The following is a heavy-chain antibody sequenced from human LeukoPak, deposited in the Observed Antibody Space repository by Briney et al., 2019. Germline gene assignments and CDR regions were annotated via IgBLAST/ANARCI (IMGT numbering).Heavy chain of an antibody. CDR3: ARVIPGTPVAFDI. J-gene: IGHJ3*02. CDR1: GGSISSGGYY. CDR2: IYYSGST. V-gene: IGHV4-31*03. Sequence: PSETLSLTCTVSGGSISSGGYYWSWIRQHPGKGLEWIGYIYYSGSTYYNPSLKSRVTMSVDTSKNQFSLKLSSVTAADTAVYYCARVIPGTPVAFDIWGQGTMVTVSS.